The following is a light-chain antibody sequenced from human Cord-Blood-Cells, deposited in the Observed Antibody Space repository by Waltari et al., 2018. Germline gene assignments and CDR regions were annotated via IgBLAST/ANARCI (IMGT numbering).Light chain of an antibody. Sequence: QSALTQPPSASGSPGQPATISCTGTSSDVGGYNYVSWYPQHPGKAPKLRIYEVSKRPSGVPDRFSGSKSGNTASLTVSGLQAEDEADYYCSSYAGSNNLVFGGGTKLTVL. J-gene: IGLJ3*02. CDR3: SSYAGSNNLV. CDR1: SSDVGGYNY. V-gene: IGLV2-8*01. CDR2: EVS.